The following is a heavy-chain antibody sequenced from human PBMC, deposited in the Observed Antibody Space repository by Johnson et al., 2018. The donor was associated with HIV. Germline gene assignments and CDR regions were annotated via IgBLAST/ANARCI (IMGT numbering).Heavy chain of an antibody. J-gene: IGHJ3*01. D-gene: IGHD3-22*01. CDR1: GFTFSSYA. Sequence: QEQLVESGGGVVQPGRSLRLSCAASGFTFSSYAMHWVRQAPGKGLEWVAVISYDGSNKYYADSVKGRFTISRDNSKNTLYLQMNSLRAEDTAVYYCARDQDWGYYDSTAFDVWCQGTMVTVSS. CDR3: ARDQDWGYYDSTAFDV. V-gene: IGHV3-30*04. CDR2: ISYDGSNK.